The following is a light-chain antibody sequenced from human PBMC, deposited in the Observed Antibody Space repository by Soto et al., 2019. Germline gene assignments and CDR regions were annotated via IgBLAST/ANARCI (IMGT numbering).Light chain of an antibody. Sequence: DIQVTQSPSTLSGSVGDRVTITCRASRTISSWLAWYQQKPGKAPKLLIYKASSLESGVPSRFSGSGSGTEFTLTISSLQPDDFATYYCQQYNSYPFTFGPGTKVDIK. J-gene: IGKJ3*01. CDR1: RTISSW. CDR2: KAS. CDR3: QQYNSYPFT. V-gene: IGKV1-5*03.